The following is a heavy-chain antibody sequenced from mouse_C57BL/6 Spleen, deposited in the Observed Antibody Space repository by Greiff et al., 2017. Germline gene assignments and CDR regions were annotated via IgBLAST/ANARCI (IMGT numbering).Heavy chain of an antibody. Sequence: EVQVVESGEGLVKPGGSLKLSCAASGFTFSSYAMSWVRQTPEKRLEWVAYISSGGDYINYADTVKGRFTMTRDNARNTLYLQMRSLKSEDTAMYYCTRDPNYYDYSWFAYWGQGTLVTVSA. CDR2: ISSGGDYI. CDR1: GFTFSSYA. CDR3: TRDPNYYDYSWFAY. V-gene: IGHV5-9-1*02. D-gene: IGHD2-4*01. J-gene: IGHJ3*01.